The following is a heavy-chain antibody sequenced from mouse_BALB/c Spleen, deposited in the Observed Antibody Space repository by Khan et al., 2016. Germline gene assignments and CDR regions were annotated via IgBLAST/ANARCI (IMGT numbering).Heavy chain of an antibody. V-gene: IGHV1-77*01. J-gene: IGHJ4*01. D-gene: IGHD1-1*01. Sequence: QVQLQQSGAELARPGASVKLSCKASGYTFTDYYINWVKQRTGQGLEWIGEIYPGSGNSYYNEKFKGRAILTADKSSSTAYMQLSILTSEDSAVYFCSKGGRTDYYAMDYWGQGTSVTVSS. CDR2: IYPGSGNS. CDR1: GYTFTDYY. CDR3: SKGGRTDYYAMDY.